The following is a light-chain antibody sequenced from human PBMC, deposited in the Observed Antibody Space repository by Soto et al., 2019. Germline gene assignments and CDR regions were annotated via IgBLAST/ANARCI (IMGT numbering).Light chain of an antibody. CDR1: QGINNY. Sequence: DIPMTQSTSSLSASVGDRVTITCRASQGINNYVAWYQQKPGKPPKLLIYAASTLQSGVPSRFSGSGSGTDFTLTINSLQPEAVATYSCQKYSSVPFFGPGTKVDIK. CDR3: QKYSSVPF. V-gene: IGKV1-27*01. CDR2: AAS. J-gene: IGKJ3*01.